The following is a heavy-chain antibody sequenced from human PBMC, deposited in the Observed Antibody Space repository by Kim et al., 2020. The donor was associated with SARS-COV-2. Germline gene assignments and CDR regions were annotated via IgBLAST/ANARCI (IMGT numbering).Heavy chain of an antibody. Sequence: PPLKSRVTIPVDTSKNQFSLKRGSVTAADTAVYYCASAGKGGYYYGMDVWGQGTTVTVSS. V-gene: IGHV4-59*01. D-gene: IGHD3-16*01. CDR3: ASAGKGGYYYGMDV. J-gene: IGHJ6*02.